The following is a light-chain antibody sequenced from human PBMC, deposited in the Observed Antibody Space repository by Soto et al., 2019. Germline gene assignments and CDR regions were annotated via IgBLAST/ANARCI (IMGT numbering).Light chain of an antibody. CDR1: SGHSTYI. CDR3: ETRYSNTHKV. V-gene: IGLV4-60*02. Sequence: QSVLTQSSSASASLGSSVKLTCILCSGHSTYIIAWHQQQPGKAPRFLMTLDRSGSYNRGSGVPDRFSGSSSGADRYLTISNLPFEDEGDYYCETRYSNTHKVFGGGTKLTVL. CDR2: LDRSGSY. J-gene: IGLJ3*02.